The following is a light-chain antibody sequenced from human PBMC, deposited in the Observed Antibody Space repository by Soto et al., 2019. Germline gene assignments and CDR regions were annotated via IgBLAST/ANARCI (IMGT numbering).Light chain of an antibody. V-gene: IGKV1-5*01. CDR3: QQYNNSPT. CDR1: QSIRSW. Sequence: DIQMTQSPSTLSASVGDRVTITCRASQSIRSWLAWYQQKPGKAPKLLIYDASSLESGVPSRFSSSGSGTDFTLTISSLQPDDLATYYCQQYNNSPTFGQGTKVEI. CDR2: DAS. J-gene: IGKJ1*01.